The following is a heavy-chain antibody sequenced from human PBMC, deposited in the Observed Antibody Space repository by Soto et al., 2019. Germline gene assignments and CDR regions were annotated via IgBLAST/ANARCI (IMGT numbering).Heavy chain of an antibody. J-gene: IGHJ6*02. V-gene: IGHV3-21*01. D-gene: IGHD2-2*01. CDR1: GFTFSSYS. Sequence: GGSPRLSCAASGFTFSSYSMNWVRQAPGKGLEWVSSISSSSSYIYYADSVKGRFTISRDNAKNSLYLQMNSLRAADTAVYYCSRQGVVVVPAATIFYYYYGMDVWGQGTTVTVSS. CDR2: ISSSSSYI. CDR3: SRQGVVVVPAATIFYYYYGMDV.